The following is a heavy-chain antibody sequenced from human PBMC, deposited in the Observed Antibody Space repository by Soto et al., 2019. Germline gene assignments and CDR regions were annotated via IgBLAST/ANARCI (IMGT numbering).Heavy chain of an antibody. CDR1: GYTFSNYG. D-gene: IGHD3-3*01. J-gene: IGHJ5*02. CDR3: ATRITVFGLLIPPFDP. V-gene: IGHV1-18*01. CDR2: ISLYSDGT. Sequence: ASVKVSCKTSGYTFSNYGITWVRQAPGQPLEWLGWISLYSDGTNYAQKFQGRVSMTTDTSTTTAYMELSSVTAADTAIYYCATRITVFGLLIPPFDPWGQGTQVTVSS.